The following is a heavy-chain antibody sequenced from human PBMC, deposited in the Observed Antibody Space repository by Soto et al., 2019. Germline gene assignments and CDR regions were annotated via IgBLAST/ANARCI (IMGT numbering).Heavy chain of an antibody. D-gene: IGHD2-2*01. CDR1: GYTFSNYG. CDR2: ISLYSDGT. Sequence: QVQLVQSGGEVKRPGASVKVSCKTSGYTFSNYGITWVRQAPGQPLEWLGWISLYSDGTNYAQKFQGRVSMTTDTSTTTAYMELRSLRXXXXXXXXXXRVVPGAEAWFGPXXXXXXXTVXS. J-gene: IGHJ5*02. CDR3: XRVVPGAEAWFGP. V-gene: IGHV1-18*01.